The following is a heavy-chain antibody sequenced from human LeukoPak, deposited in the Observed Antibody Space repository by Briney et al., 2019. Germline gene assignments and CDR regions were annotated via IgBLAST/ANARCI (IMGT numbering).Heavy chain of an antibody. CDR3: ARDEGAAAKTNWFDP. J-gene: IGHJ5*02. D-gene: IGHD6-13*01. Sequence: SETLSLTCTVSGGSISSSSYYWGWIRQPPGKGLEWIGSIYYSGSTYYNPSLKSRVTISVDTSKNQFSLKLSSVTAADTAVYYCARDEGAAAKTNWFDPWGQGTLVTVSS. CDR1: GGSISSSSYY. V-gene: IGHV4-39*07. CDR2: IYYSGST.